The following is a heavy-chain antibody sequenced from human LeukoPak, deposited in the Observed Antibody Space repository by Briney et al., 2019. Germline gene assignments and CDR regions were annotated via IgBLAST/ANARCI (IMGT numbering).Heavy chain of an antibody. D-gene: IGHD2-2*02. Sequence: PGGSLRLSCAASGFTVSSNYMSWVRQAPGKGLEWVSVIYSGGSTYYADSVKGRFTISRDNAKNSLYLQMNSLRAEDTAVYYCAGDCSSTSCYIRGYSYGRPLDYWGQGTLVTVSS. CDR3: AGDCSSTSCYIRGYSYGRPLDY. CDR2: IYSGGST. CDR1: GFTVSSNY. J-gene: IGHJ4*02. V-gene: IGHV3-66*01.